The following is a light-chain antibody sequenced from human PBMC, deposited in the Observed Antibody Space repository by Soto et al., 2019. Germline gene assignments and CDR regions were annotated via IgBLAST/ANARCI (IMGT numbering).Light chain of an antibody. V-gene: IGKV1-5*03. CDR3: QHYNSYSEA. CDR2: KAS. CDR1: QTISSW. J-gene: IGKJ1*01. Sequence: LQIPQSPSTLSGSVVDIIHITCRASQTISSWLAWYQQKPGKAPKLLIYKASTLKSGVPSRFSGSGSGTEFTLTISSLQPDDFATYYCQHYNSYSEAFGQGTKVDIK.